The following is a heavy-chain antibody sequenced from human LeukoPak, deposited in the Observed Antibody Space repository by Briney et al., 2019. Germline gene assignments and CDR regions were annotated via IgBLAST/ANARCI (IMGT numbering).Heavy chain of an antibody. CDR2: IYPGDSDS. CDR1: GYPFTSSG. V-gene: IGHV5-51*01. J-gene: IGHJ4*02. CDR3: ASRGGHYGNFDY. D-gene: IGHD4-17*01. Sequence: GESLKISCKGSGYPFTSSGIAWVRQMPGKGLEWMGIIYPGDSDSRYSPSFQGQVTFSADKSISTAYLQWSSLQASDTAMYYCASRGGHYGNFDYWGQGTLVTVSS.